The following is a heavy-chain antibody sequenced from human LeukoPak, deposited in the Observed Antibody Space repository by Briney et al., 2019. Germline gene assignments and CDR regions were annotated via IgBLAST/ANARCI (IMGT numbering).Heavy chain of an antibody. J-gene: IGHJ4*02. CDR2: IYHSGST. Sequence: PSETLSLTCAVSGGSISSSNWWSWVRQPPGKGLEWIGEIYHSGSTNYNPSLKSRVTISVDKSKNQFSLKLSSVTAADTAVYYCAGAQKGATISPFDYWGQGTLVTVSS. CDR1: GGSISSSNW. D-gene: IGHD2-2*02. CDR3: AGAQKGATISPFDY. V-gene: IGHV4-4*02.